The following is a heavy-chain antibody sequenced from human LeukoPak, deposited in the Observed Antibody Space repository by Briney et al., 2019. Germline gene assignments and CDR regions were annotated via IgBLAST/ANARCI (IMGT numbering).Heavy chain of an antibody. CDR1: GFPFSTYW. CDR3: ARLFGGVTTFDY. D-gene: IGHD4-17*01. V-gene: IGHV3-7*01. CDR2: IRPDGGVR. Sequence: PGESLRLSCAASGFPFSTYWMSWVRQGPGKGLEWVASIRPDGGVRHYVDSVKGRFTISRDNAKNSLFLQMNSLRVEDTAVYYCARLFGGVTTFDYWGQGTLVTVSS. J-gene: IGHJ4*02.